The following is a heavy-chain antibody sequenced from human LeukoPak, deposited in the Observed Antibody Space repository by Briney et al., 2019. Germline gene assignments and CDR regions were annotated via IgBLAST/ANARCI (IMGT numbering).Heavy chain of an antibody. CDR1: GYTFTSYG. Sequence: ASVKASCKAAGYTFTSYGVSWVRQAPGQGLEWMGWISGYNGNTNYAQKLQGRVTMTTDTSTSTAYMELRSLRSDDTAVYYCARGLWFGPFDYWGQGTLVTVSS. CDR3: ARGLWFGPFDY. V-gene: IGHV1-18*01. CDR2: ISGYNGNT. D-gene: IGHD3-10*01. J-gene: IGHJ4*02.